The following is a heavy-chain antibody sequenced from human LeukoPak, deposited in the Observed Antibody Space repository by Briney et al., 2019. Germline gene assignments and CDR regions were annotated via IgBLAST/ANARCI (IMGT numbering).Heavy chain of an antibody. CDR2: MNPDSGDT. V-gene: IGHV1-8*01. CDR1: GYTFTSFD. D-gene: IGHD5-12*01. CDR3: ASRTSIGYDYDVFDL. Sequence: ASVKVSCKASGYTFTSFDINWVRQTAGQGLEWMGWMNPDSGDTGYAPKFQGRVIMTRNTSIRTAYMELSSLTSEDTAVYYCASRTSIGYDYDVFDLWGQGTVVTVSS. J-gene: IGHJ3*01.